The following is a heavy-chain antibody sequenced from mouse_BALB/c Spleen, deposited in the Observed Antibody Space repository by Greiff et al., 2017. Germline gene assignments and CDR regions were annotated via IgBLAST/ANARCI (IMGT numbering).Heavy chain of an antibody. Sequence: FQLQQSGSVLARPGALVKLSCKASGYTFNSYWMHWVKQRPGQGLKWIGAIYPGNSVTSYNQKFTGKARLTAITSTSTANIAHSSLTNETSAVYDFTSSSGSDSYIAYWGQGTLVTVSA. CDR2: IYPGNSVT. D-gene: IGHD2-2*01. CDR1: GYTFNSYW. J-gene: IGHJ3*01. V-gene: IGHV1-5*01. CDR3: TSSSGSDSYIAY.